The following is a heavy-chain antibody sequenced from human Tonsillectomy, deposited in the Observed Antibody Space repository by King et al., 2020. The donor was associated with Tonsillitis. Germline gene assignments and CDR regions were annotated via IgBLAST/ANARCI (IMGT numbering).Heavy chain of an antibody. CDR3: ARDSLDECDLYY. CDR2: IYYIGST. J-gene: IGHJ4*02. V-gene: IGHV4-59*01. D-gene: IGHD2-21*02. Sequence: WIRQPPGKGLEWIGYIYYIGSTNYNPSLKSRVTISVDTSKNQFSLKLNSVTAADTALYYCARDSLDECDLYYLGLGTLVDVS.